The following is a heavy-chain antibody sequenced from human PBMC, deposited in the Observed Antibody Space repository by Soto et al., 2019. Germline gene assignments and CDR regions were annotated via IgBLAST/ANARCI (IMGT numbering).Heavy chain of an antibody. Sequence: QVQLVESGGGVVQPGRSLRLSCAASGFTFTTYAMHWLRQAPGKGLEWVAVILSDGIRKYQVDSVRGRFTISRDNSKNLVYLQMTSLRAEDTALSYCARTSLAGTVATFDIWGQGTMVTVSA. D-gene: IGHD5-12*01. CDR2: ILSDGIRK. CDR1: GFTFTTYA. CDR3: ARTSLAGTVATFDI. V-gene: IGHV3-30*03. J-gene: IGHJ3*02.